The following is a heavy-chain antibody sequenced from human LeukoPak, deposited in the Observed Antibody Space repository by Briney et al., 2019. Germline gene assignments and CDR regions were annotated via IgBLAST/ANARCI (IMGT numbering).Heavy chain of an antibody. D-gene: IGHD6-19*01. CDR3: ARDSTALSGLFGFLDS. V-gene: IGHV3-23*01. CDR2: ISGSGGST. Sequence: GGSLRLSCTASGFTFSSYGMSWVRQAPGKGLEWVSAISGSGGSTYYADSVKGRFTISRDNSESRLYLQMKSLRAEDTAVYYCARDSTALSGLFGFLDSWGQGTLVTVSS. CDR1: GFTFSSYG. J-gene: IGHJ4*02.